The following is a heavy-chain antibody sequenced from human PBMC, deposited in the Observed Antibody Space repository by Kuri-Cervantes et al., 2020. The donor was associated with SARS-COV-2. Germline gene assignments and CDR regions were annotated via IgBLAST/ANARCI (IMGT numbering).Heavy chain of an antibody. CDR2: INPSGGST. CDR3: ARVAIALRTEFMDV. J-gene: IGHJ6*03. Sequence: ASVKVSCKVSVYTLTELSMHWVRQAPGQGLEWMGIINPSGGSTSYAHKFQGRVTMTRDTSTSTVYMELSSLRSADTAVYYCARVAIALRTEFMDVWGEGTAVTVSS. D-gene: IGHD2-8*01. V-gene: IGHV1-46*01. CDR1: VYTLTELS.